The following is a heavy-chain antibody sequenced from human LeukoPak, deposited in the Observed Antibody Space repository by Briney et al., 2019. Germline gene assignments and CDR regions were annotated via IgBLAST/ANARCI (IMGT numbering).Heavy chain of an antibody. CDR3: ARATHPGFDP. J-gene: IGHJ5*02. Sequence: PGGSLRLSCGASGLTFRSYCMQWVRQASGKGLEWVLDISSERCARYYADSVKRRFTISKDNAKHFLYLQMHSLRGEDKGVYFCARATHPGFDPWGQGTLVTVSS. CDR2: ISSERCAR. CDR1: GLTFRSYC. D-gene: IGHD2-15*01. V-gene: IGHV3-48*01.